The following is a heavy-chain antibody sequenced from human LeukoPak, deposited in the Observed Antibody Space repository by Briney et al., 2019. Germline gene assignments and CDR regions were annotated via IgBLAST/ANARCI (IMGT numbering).Heavy chain of an antibody. D-gene: IGHD3-16*01. Sequence: GVPLRLSCAAPGFTVSSNFMSWVREAPAKGLECVSLIYSGGSSYYADSVKGRFTISRDNSKNTLYLQMNSLRAEDTAVYYCASGGGAAFDIWGQGTMVTVSS. CDR1: GFTVSSNF. CDR2: IYSGGSS. V-gene: IGHV3-53*01. J-gene: IGHJ3*02. CDR3: ASGGGAAFDI.